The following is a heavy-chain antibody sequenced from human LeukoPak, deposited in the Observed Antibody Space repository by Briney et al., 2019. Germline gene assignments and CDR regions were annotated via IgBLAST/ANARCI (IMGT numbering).Heavy chain of an antibody. V-gene: IGHV3-7*01. CDR2: INQGGSES. D-gene: IGHD4-11*01. CDR1: GFTFSDFW. Sequence: HPGGSLRLSCAASGFTFSDFWMGWVRQAPGKGLEWVANINQGGSESYYVDSVKGRFTISRDNAEKSLFLQMNSLRAEDTAVYYCTKGRSNHYWGQGTLVTVST. CDR3: TKGRSNHY. J-gene: IGHJ4*02.